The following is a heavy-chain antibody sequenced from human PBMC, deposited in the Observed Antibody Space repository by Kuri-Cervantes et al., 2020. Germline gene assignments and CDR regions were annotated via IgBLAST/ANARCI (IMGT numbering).Heavy chain of an antibody. J-gene: IGHJ4*02. CDR3: AIQGRKVVISYY. CDR1: GYTFTSYG. V-gene: IGHV1-18*01. CDR2: ISAYNGDT. D-gene: IGHD3-22*01. Sequence: ASVKVSCKASGYTFTSYGISWVRQAPGQGLEWMGWISAYNGDTNYAQKLQGRVTMTTDTSTSTAYMELSSLGSEDTAVYYYAIQGRKVVISYYWGQGTLVTVSS.